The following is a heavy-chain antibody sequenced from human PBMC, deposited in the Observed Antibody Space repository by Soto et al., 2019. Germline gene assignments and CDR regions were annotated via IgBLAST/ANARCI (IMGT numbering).Heavy chain of an antibody. CDR3: ARDGSEYLFSSYYYYGMDV. V-gene: IGHV1-69*01. CDR2: IIPIFGTA. Sequence: QVQLVQSGAEVQKPGSSVKVSCKASGGTFSSYAISWVRQAPGQGLEWMGGIIPIFGTANYAQKFQGRVTITADESTSTAYMELSSLRSEDTAVYYCARDGSEYLFSSYYYYGMDVWGQGTTVTVSS. CDR1: GGTFSSYA. D-gene: IGHD1-26*01. J-gene: IGHJ6*02.